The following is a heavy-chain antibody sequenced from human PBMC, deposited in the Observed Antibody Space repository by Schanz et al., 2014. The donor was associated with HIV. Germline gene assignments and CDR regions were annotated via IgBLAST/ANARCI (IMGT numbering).Heavy chain of an antibody. D-gene: IGHD6-19*01. CDR3: ARGSWYSGAWYDDYYYYAMDL. V-gene: IGHV3-23*01. CDR2: ISGNGGST. Sequence: EVQLLESGGGLVQPGGSLRLSCAASTFTFNNYDMGWVRQAPGKGLEWVSGISGNGGSTYHADSVKGRFTISRDNSKNTLYLQMNSLRAEDTAVYYCARGSWYSGAWYDDYYYYAMDLWGQGTTVTVSS. CDR1: TFTFNNYD. J-gene: IGHJ6*02.